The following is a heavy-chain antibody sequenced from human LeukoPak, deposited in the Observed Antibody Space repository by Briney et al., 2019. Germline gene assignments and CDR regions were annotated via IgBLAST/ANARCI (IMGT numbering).Heavy chain of an antibody. CDR2: ISYDGSNK. D-gene: IGHD2-21*02. Sequence: GGSLRLSCAASGFTFSSYGMHWVRQAPGKGLEWVAVISYDGSNKYYAEYVKGRFIISRDNSKNTLYLQVNSLRAEDTAVYYCAKGEASDWDLDYWGQGALVTVSS. J-gene: IGHJ4*02. CDR3: AKGEASDWDLDY. V-gene: IGHV3-30*18. CDR1: GFTFSSYG.